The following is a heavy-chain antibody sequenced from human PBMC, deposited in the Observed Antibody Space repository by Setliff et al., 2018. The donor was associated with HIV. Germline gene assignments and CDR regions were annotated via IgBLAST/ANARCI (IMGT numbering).Heavy chain of an antibody. CDR3: ATIRAYYYDSSGQEYFQH. D-gene: IGHD3-22*01. CDR1: GYTLSELS. J-gene: IGHJ1*01. V-gene: IGHV1-24*01. CDR2: FDPEDGET. Sequence: ASVKVSCKVSGYTLSELSMHWVRQAHGEGLEWMGGFDPEDGETIYAEKFQGRVTMTEDTSTDTAYMELSSLTSEDTAMYYCATIRAYYYDSSGQEYFQHWGHCSLVTVSS.